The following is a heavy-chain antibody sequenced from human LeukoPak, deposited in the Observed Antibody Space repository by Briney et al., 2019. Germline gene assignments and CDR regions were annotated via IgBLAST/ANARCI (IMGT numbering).Heavy chain of an antibody. CDR2: IYYSGST. V-gene: IGHV4-39*01. D-gene: IGHD2-21*02. CDR1: GGSISTGSSNY. CDR3: ARLNRIKYCGGDCYPY. J-gene: IGHJ4*02. Sequence: PSETLSLTCTVSGGSISTGSSNYWGWIRQPPGKGLEWIASIYYSGSTYYNPSLKSRVTMSVDTSKNQFSLKLSSVTAADTAVYYCARLNRIKYCGGDCYPYWGQGTPVTVSS.